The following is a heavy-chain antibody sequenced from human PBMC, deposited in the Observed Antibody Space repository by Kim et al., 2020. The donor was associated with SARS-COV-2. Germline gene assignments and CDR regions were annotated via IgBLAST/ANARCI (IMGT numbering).Heavy chain of an antibody. Sequence: GGSLRLSCAASGFTFSSYAMHWVRQAPGKGLEWVAVISYDGSNKYYADSVKGRFTISRDNSKNTLYLQMNSLRAEDTAVYYCARDGPFYDYVWGSYRLDYWGQGTLVTVST. J-gene: IGHJ4*02. V-gene: IGHV3-30*04. CDR1: GFTFSSYA. CDR3: ARDGPFYDYVWGSYRLDY. D-gene: IGHD3-16*02. CDR2: ISYDGSNK.